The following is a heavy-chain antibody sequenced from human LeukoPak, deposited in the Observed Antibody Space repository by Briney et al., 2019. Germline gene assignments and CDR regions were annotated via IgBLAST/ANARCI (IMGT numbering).Heavy chain of an antibody. CDR1: GFTFSSYS. CDR2: ISWNSGSI. J-gene: IGHJ4*02. D-gene: IGHD1-26*01. CDR3: AKGSASGSYYTKTFYYFDY. Sequence: GGSLRLSCAASGFTFSSYSMNWVRQAPGKGLEWVSGISWNSGSIGYADSVKGRFTISRDNAKNSLYLQMNSLRAEDTALYYCAKGSASGSYYTKTFYYFDYWGQGTLVTVSS. V-gene: IGHV3-9*01.